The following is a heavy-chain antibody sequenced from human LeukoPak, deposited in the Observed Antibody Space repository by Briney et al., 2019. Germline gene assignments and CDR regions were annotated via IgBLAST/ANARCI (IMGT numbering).Heavy chain of an antibody. CDR1: GFTFSSYA. J-gene: IGHJ4*02. CDR2: ISSNGGST. CDR3: ARSPLWFGEYYFDY. V-gene: IGHV3-64*01. Sequence: GSLRLSCAASGFTFSSYAMHWVRQAPGKGLEYVSAISSNGGSTYYANSVKGRFTISRDNSKNTLYLKMGSLRAEDMAVYYCARSPLWFGEYYFDYWGQGTLVTVSS. D-gene: IGHD3-10*01.